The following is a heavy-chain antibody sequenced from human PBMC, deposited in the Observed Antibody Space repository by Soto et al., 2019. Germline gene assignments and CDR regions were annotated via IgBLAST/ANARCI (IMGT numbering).Heavy chain of an antibody. J-gene: IGHJ5*02. V-gene: IGHV4-34*01. D-gene: IGHD6-13*01. CDR1: GGSFSGYY. Sequence: SETLSLTCAVYGGSFSGYYWSWIRQPPGKGLEWIGEINHSGSTNYNPSLKSRVTILVDTSKNQFSLKLSSVTAADTAVYYCAGSSWAGSWFDPWGQGTLVTVSS. CDR2: INHSGST. CDR3: AGSSWAGSWFDP.